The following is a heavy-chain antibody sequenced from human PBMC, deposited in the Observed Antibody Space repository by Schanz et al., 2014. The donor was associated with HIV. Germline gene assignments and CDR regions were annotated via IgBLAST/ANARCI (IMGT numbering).Heavy chain of an antibody. J-gene: IGHJ4*02. Sequence: EVQLLESGGGLIQPGGSLRLSCTAFGFTFSTYAMTWVRQAPGKGLEWVSTVIGSGGITYYADSVKGWFTISRDNSKNTLYLQMSSLRVEDTAVYYCARSRYGDYPYYFDYWGQGTLVTVSS. CDR2: VIGSGGIT. V-gene: IGHV3-23*01. CDR1: GFTFSTYA. CDR3: ARSRYGDYPYYFDY. D-gene: IGHD4-17*01.